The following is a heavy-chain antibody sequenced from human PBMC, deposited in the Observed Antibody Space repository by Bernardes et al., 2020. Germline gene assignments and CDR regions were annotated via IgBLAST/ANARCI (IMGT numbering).Heavy chain of an antibody. V-gene: IGHV4-34*01. D-gene: IGHD2-2*01. CDR3: AREGVVPAKSFDY. CDR2: INHSGTT. Sequence: SETLSLTCAVYGGSFSDYYWSWIRPPPGKGLAWIGEINHSGTTNPNPSLKSRVTMSVDTSKNQLSLKLSSVTAADTAVYYCAREGVVPAKSFDYWGQGTLVTVSS. CDR1: GGSFSDYY. J-gene: IGHJ4*02.